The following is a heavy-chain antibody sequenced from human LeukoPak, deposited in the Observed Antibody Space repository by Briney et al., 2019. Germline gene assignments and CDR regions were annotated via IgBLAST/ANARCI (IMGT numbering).Heavy chain of an antibody. V-gene: IGHV4-59*08. CDR1: GGSFSGYY. CDR2: INYSGST. Sequence: SETLSLTCAVYGGSFSGYYWSWIRQPPGKGLEWIGYINYSGSTKYNPSLKSRVTISVDTSKNQFSLKVSSVTAADTAFYYCARHPSSGGLYYFDYWGQGTLVTVSS. CDR3: ARHPSSGGLYYFDY. D-gene: IGHD2-15*01. J-gene: IGHJ4*02.